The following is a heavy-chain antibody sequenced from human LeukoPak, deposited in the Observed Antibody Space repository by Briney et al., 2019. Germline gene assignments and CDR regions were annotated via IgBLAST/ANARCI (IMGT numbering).Heavy chain of an antibody. CDR2: INPDSGDA. Sequence: GASVKVSCKASGYTFTSHDINWVRQASGQGREWMGYINPDSGDAGYAREFQGRLTVTRDNSITTAYMELDSLTAADTAVYYCTRGWDHWGLGTLVTVSS. V-gene: IGHV1-8*01. CDR1: GYTFTSHD. CDR3: TRGWDH. J-gene: IGHJ4*02.